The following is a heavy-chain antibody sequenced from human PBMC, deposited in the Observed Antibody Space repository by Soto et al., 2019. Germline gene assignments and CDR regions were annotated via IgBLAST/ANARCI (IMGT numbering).Heavy chain of an antibody. D-gene: IGHD2-15*01. J-gene: IGHJ5*02. CDR3: ARAVVEWFDP. CDR1: GYTFTSYD. V-gene: IGHV1-8*01. CDR2: MNPNSGNP. Sequence: QVQLVQSGAEVKKPGASVKVSCKASGYTFTSYDINWVRQATGQGLEWMGWMNPNSGNPGYAQKFQCRVTRPRNTSITTAYMESSRMRSADTAVYYCARAVVEWFDPWGQGTLVTVSS.